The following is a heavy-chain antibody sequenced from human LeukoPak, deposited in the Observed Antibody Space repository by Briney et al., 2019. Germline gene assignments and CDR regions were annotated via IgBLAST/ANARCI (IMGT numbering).Heavy chain of an antibody. J-gene: IGHJ4*02. CDR2: INSDGSST. CDR3: AKGGATVIDY. CDR1: GFTFSNYW. D-gene: IGHD4-17*01. V-gene: IGHV3-74*01. Sequence: GGSLRLSCAASGFTFSNYWMHWVRQAPGKGLVWVSRINSDGSSTTSAGSVKGRFTTSRDNAKNTLYLQMNSLRAEDTAVYYCAKGGATVIDYWGQGTLATVSS.